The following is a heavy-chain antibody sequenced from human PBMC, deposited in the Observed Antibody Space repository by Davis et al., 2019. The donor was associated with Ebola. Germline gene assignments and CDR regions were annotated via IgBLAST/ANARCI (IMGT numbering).Heavy chain of an antibody. V-gene: IGHV3-15*01. D-gene: IGHD3-3*01. Sequence: ETLSLTCAVYGGSFSSYYWSWVRQAPGKGLQWVGRIKSKADGGTTEYAAPVKGRFTISRDDSKNTLYLQMNSLKTEDTAVYYCTSQSRNYDFWSGYRYYFDYWGQGTLVTVSS. CDR1: GGSFSSYY. J-gene: IGHJ4*02. CDR3: TSQSRNYDFWSGYRYYFDY. CDR2: IKSKADGGTT.